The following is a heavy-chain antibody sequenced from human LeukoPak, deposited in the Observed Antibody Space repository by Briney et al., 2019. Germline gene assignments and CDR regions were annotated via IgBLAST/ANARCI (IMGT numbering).Heavy chain of an antibody. CDR2: INHSGGT. J-gene: IGHJ4*02. Sequence: SETLSLTCAVYGGSFSGYYWSWIRQPPGKGLEWIGEINHSGGTNYNPSLKSRVTISVDTSKNQFSLKLSSVTAADTAVYYCARGRSYYDSSGFGGDYWGQGTLVTVSS. CDR3: ARGRSYYDSSGFGGDY. V-gene: IGHV4-34*01. CDR1: GGSFSGYY. D-gene: IGHD3-22*01.